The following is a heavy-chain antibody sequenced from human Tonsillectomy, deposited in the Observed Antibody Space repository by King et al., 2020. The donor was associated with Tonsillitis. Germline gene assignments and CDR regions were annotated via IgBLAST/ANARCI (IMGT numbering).Heavy chain of an antibody. Sequence: LVESGGGVVQPGRSLRLSCLASGFTFSSYGMHWVRQAPGKGLEWVAVISKDGDIEYYADSVKGRFTISRDNSKNTLYLQMNSLRGDDTAVYYCAKDNPYMHPPCWGQGTQVTVSS. V-gene: IGHV3-30*18. CDR2: ISKDGDIE. D-gene: IGHD1-14*01. CDR1: GFTFSSYG. J-gene: IGHJ4*02. CDR3: AKDNPYMHPPC.